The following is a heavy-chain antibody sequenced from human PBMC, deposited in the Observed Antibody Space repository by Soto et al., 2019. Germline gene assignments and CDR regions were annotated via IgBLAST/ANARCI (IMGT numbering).Heavy chain of an antibody. D-gene: IGHD3-9*01. V-gene: IGHV1-18*01. Sequence: ASVKLSCKASGYTFTSYGISWVRQAPGQGLEWMGWISAYNGNTNYAQKFQGRVTITADESTSTAYMELSSLRSEDTAVYYCAFGDILNGPDYGMDVWGQGTTVTLSS. CDR2: ISAYNGNT. CDR1: GYTFTSYG. CDR3: AFGDILNGPDYGMDV. J-gene: IGHJ6*02.